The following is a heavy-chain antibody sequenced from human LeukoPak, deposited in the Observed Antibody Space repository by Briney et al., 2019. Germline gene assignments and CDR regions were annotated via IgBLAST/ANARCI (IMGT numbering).Heavy chain of an antibody. D-gene: IGHD6-13*01. CDR2: INHSGST. V-gene: IGHV4-34*01. Sequence: SETLSLTCAVYGGSFSGYYWSWIRQPPGKGLEWIGEINHSGSTNYNPSLKSRVTISVDTSKNQFSLKLSSVTAADTAVYYCARSKQQPHYFDYWGQGTLVTVSS. CDR1: GGSFSGYY. J-gene: IGHJ4*02. CDR3: ARSKQQPHYFDY.